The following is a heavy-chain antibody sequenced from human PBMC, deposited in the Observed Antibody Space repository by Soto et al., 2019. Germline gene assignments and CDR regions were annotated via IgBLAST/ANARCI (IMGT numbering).Heavy chain of an antibody. D-gene: IGHD6-13*01. CDR3: ARGFSSWRKNWFDP. J-gene: IGHJ5*02. V-gene: IGHV4-31*03. CDR2: IYYSGST. CDR1: GGSISSGGYY. Sequence: SETLSLTCTVSGGSISSGGYYWSWIRQHPGKGLEWIGYIYYSGSTYYNPSLKSRVTISVDTSKNQFSLKLSSVTAADTAVYYCARGFSSWRKNWFDPWGQGTLVTVSS.